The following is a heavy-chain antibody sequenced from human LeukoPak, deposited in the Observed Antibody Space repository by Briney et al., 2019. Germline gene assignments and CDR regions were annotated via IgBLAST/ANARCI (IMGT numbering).Heavy chain of an antibody. V-gene: IGHV4-38-2*01. D-gene: IGHD3-3*01. J-gene: IGHJ4*02. CDR3: ERHTILGPPFDY. CDR1: GYSISSGYY. CDR2: IYHSGST. Sequence: PSETLSLTCAVSGYSISSGYYWGWIRQPPGKGLEWIGSIYHSGSTYYNPSLKSRVTISVDTSKNQFSLKLSSVTAADTAVYYCERHTILGPPFDYWGQGTLVTVSS.